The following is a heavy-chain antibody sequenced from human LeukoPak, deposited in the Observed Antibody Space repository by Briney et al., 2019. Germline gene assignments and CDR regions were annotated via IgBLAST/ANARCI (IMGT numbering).Heavy chain of an antibody. J-gene: IGHJ5*02. CDR1: GGSISSGGYY. D-gene: IGHD2-15*01. V-gene: IGHV4-31*03. CDR3: ARGLDIVVVVAATRRDNWFDP. CDR2: IYYSGST. Sequence: SQTLSLTCTVSGGSISSGGYYWSWIRQHPGKGLEWIGYIYYSGSTYYNPSLKSRVTISVDTSKNQFSLKLNSVTAADTAVYYCARGLDIVVVVAATRRDNWFDPWGQGTLVTVSS.